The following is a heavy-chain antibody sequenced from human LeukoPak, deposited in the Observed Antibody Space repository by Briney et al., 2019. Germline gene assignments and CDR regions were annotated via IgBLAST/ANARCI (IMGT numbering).Heavy chain of an antibody. J-gene: IGHJ3*02. V-gene: IGHV4-59*08. Sequence: SETLSLTCTVSGGSISSYYWGWIRQPPGKGLEWIGYIYYSGSTNYNPSLKSRVTISVDTSKNQFSLKLSSVTAADTAVYYCARLTNLVVVRAFDIWGQGTMVTVSS. CDR3: ARLTNLVVVRAFDI. CDR1: GGSISSYY. CDR2: IYYSGST. D-gene: IGHD2-15*01.